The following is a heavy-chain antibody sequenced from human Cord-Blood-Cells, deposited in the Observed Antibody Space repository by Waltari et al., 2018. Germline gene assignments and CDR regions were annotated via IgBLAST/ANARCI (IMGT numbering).Heavy chain of an antibody. Sequence: VQPVQSGAEVKQPGLSLKVSCPASGGSFSRYAISWVSQPPGQGLEWMGGINPIFGTATYAQKFQGRVTITADESTSTAYMELSSLRSEDTAVYYCAREAIAAAGSAFYIWGQGTMVTVSS. D-gene: IGHD6-13*01. CDR3: AREAIAAAGSAFYI. J-gene: IGHJ3*02. V-gene: IGHV1-69*01. CDR1: GGSFSRYA. CDR2: INPIFGTA.